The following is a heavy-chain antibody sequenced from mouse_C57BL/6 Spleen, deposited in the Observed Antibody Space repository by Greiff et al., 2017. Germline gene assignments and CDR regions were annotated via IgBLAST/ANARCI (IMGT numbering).Heavy chain of an antibody. D-gene: IGHD1-1*01. V-gene: IGHV1-19*01. CDR3: ARSDYYGSSYPDY. CDR1: GYTFTDYY. J-gene: IGHJ2*01. CDR2: INPYNGGT. Sequence: VQLQQSGPVLVKPGASVKMSCKASGYTFTDYYMNWVKQSHGKSLEWIGVINPYNGGTSYNQKFKGKATLTVDKSSSTAYMELNSLTSEDSAVYYCARSDYYGSSYPDYWGQGTTLTVSS.